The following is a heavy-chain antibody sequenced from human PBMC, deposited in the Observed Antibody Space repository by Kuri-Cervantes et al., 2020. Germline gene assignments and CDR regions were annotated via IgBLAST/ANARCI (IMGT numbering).Heavy chain of an antibody. CDR1: GGSLSGYS. CDR2: INHRGSL. Sequence: SQTLSLTCAVYGGSLSGYSCSWIRQAPGKGLEWIGEINHRGSLNYNPSLKSRVNISEDTSKNQFSLKLNSVTAADTAVYYCASAGNRGGCNRISCYAFWGQGILVTVSS. D-gene: IGHD2-2*01. V-gene: IGHV4-34*01. J-gene: IGHJ4*02. CDR3: ASAGNRGGCNRISCYAF.